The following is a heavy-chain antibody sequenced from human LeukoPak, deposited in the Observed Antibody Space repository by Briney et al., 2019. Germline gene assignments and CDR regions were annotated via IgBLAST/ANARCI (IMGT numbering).Heavy chain of an antibody. CDR2: MSYDGSNK. CDR1: GFTFSNYA. V-gene: IGHV3-30-3*01. J-gene: IGHJ4*02. Sequence: PGGSLRLSCAASGFTFSNYAMHWVRQAPGKGLEWVAIMSYDGSNKYYADSVKGRFTISRDNSKNTLYLQMNSLRAEDTAVYYCARDGGWELPYFDYWGQGTLVTVSS. CDR3: ARDGGWELPYFDY. D-gene: IGHD1-26*01.